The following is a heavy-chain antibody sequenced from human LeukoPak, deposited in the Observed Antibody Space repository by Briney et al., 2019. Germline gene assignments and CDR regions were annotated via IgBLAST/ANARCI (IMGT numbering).Heavy chain of an antibody. CDR3: VRARLIRLENFFDY. D-gene: IGHD2-21*02. V-gene: IGHV3-21*05. Sequence: PGGSLRLSCAASGFTFSSYWMSWVRQAPGKGLEWVAYTSRGGSDISYADSVKGRFTISTDNANSSLYLQMNSLRAEDTAVYFCVRARLIRLENFFDYWGQGTLVTVSS. CDR2: TSRGGSDI. CDR1: GFTFSSYW. J-gene: IGHJ4*02.